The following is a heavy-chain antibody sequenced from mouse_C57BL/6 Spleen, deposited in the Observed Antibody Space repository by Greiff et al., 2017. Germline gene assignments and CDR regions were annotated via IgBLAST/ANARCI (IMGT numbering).Heavy chain of an antibody. D-gene: IGHD1-1*01. V-gene: IGHV5-17*01. CDR2: ISSGSSTI. CDR1: GFTFSDYG. Sequence: EVQLVESGGGLVKPGGSLKLSCAASGFTFSDYGMHWVRQAPEKGLEWVAYISSGSSTIYYADTVKGRFTISRDNAKNTLFLQMTSLRSEDTAMYYCASWGTTVGAMDYWGQGTSVTVSS. CDR3: ASWGTTVGAMDY. J-gene: IGHJ4*01.